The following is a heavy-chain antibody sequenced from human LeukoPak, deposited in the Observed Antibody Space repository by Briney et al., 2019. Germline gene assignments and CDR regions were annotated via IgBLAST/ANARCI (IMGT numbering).Heavy chain of an antibody. CDR2: INHSGST. CDR1: GGSFSGYY. V-gene: IGHV4-34*01. D-gene: IGHD2-2*01. Sequence: SETLSLTCAVYGGSFSGYYWSWIRQPPGKGLEWIGEINHSGSTNYNPSLKSRVTTSVDTSKNQFSLKLSSVTAADTAVYYCARARNLSRNCSGTSCYLYYYYYMDVWGKGTTVTVSS. CDR3: ARARNLSRNCSGTSCYLYYYYYMDV. J-gene: IGHJ6*03.